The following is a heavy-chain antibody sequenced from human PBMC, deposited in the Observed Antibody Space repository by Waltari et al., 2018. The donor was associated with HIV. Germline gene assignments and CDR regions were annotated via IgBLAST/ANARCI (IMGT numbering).Heavy chain of an antibody. CDR2: MSYDGTEI. CDR3: AKVRQPGRGFSGYGLDY. D-gene: IGHD5-12*01. Sequence: QVQLVESGGRVVQPGGSRTLPCLAPGFTFSNCAVPPVRRSPGKGLEWVAVMSYDGTEIYYADSVKGRFIISRDNSKKTLYLQMNSVKPEDTGVYHCAKVRQPGRGFSGYGLDYWGQGTLATVSS. CDR1: GFTFSNCA. V-gene: IGHV3-30*18. J-gene: IGHJ4*02.